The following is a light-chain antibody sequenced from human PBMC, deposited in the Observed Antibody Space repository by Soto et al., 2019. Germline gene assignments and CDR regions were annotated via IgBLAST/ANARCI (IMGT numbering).Light chain of an antibody. CDR3: QQYVAPPPYT. Sequence: EIVLTQSPGTLSLSPGETATLSCRASQSVTNSYLAWYQQKPGQAPRLLIYAASSRATGIPDRFAGSVSGTDFTLTISRLEPEDFAVYYCQQYVAPPPYTFGQGTRLEIK. CDR1: QSVTNSY. CDR2: AAS. J-gene: IGKJ2*01. V-gene: IGKV3-20*01.